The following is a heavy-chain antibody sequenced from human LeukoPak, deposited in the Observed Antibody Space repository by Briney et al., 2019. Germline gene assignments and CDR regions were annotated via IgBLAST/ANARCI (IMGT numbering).Heavy chain of an antibody. CDR2: FDPEDGET. V-gene: IGHV1-24*01. CDR1: GYTLTELS. CDR3: ATDLGYYGSGSYTIDY. Sequence: GASVKVSCKVSGYTLTELSMHWVRQAPGKGLEWMGGFDPEDGETIYAQKFQGRVTMTEDTSTDTAYMELSSLRSEDTAVYYCATDLGYYGSGSYTIDYWGQGTLVTVSS. D-gene: IGHD3-10*01. J-gene: IGHJ4*02.